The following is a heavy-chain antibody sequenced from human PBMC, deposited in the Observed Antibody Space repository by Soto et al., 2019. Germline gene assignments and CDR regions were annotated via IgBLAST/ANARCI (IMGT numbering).Heavy chain of an antibody. D-gene: IGHD2-8*02. V-gene: IGHV3-23*01. CDR3: AKIPGPSPSYYYYMDV. Sequence: GGSLRLSCAASGFTFSSYAMSWVRQAPGKGLEWVSAISGSGGSTYYADSVKGRFTISRDNSKNTLYLQMNSLRAEDTAVYYCAKIPGPSPSYYYYMDVWGKGTTVTVSS. CDR2: ISGSGGST. J-gene: IGHJ6*03. CDR1: GFTFSSYA.